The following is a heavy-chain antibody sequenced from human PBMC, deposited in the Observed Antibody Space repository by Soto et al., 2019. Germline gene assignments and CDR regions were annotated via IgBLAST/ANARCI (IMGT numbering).Heavy chain of an antibody. CDR3: ARVILYDFWSGYDY. D-gene: IGHD3-3*01. CDR2: IYYSGST. CDR1: GGSISSGGYY. V-gene: IGHV4-31*03. J-gene: IGHJ4*02. Sequence: SETLSLTCTVSGGSISSGGYYWSWIRQHPGKGLEWIGYIYYSGSTYYNPSLKSRVTISVDTSKNQFSLKLSSVTAADTAVYYCARVILYDFWSGYDYWGQGTLVTVSS.